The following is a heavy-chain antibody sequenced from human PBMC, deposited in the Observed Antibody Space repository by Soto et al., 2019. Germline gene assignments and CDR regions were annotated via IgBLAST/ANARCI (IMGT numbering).Heavy chain of an antibody. CDR1: GYTFTGYY. CDR3: ARGGSDILTDDAFDI. J-gene: IGHJ3*02. Sequence: QVQLVQSGAEVKKPGASVKVSCKASGYTFTGYYMHWVRQAPGQALEWMGWINPNSGDTNYAQKFQGWVTMTRDTSISTAYMELSRLRSDDTAVYYCARGGSDILTDDAFDIWGQGTMVTVSS. D-gene: IGHD3-9*01. CDR2: INPNSGDT. V-gene: IGHV1-2*04.